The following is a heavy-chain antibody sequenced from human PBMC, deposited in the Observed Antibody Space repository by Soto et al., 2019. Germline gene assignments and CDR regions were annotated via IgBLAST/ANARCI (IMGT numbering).Heavy chain of an antibody. D-gene: IGHD5-18*01. J-gene: IGHJ6*01. CDR3: ARDKGYGFGWSSSSGMDV. CDR2: ISGYNGNT. Sequence: QVQLVQSGAEVMTPGASVKVSCKASGYTFSNFGLSWVRQAPGQGLEWMGGISGYNGNTNSAERFQGRVTMTTDTSTSTAYMEVRSLTSDDTAVYYCARDKGYGFGWSSSSGMDVW. CDR1: GYTFSNFG. V-gene: IGHV1-18*01.